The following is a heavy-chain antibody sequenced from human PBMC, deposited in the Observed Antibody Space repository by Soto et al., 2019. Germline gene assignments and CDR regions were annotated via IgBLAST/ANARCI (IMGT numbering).Heavy chain of an antibody. CDR1: GYTFTSYG. J-gene: IGHJ6*02. CDR3: ARDGARGENYYYYGMDV. CDR2: ISAYNGNT. V-gene: IGHV1-18*01. D-gene: IGHD3-16*01. Sequence: GASVKVSCKASGYTFTSYGISWVRQAPGQGLEWMGWISAYNGNTNYAQKLQGRVTMTTDTSTSTAYMELRSLRSDDTAVYYCARDGARGENYYYYGMDVWGQGTTVTVSS.